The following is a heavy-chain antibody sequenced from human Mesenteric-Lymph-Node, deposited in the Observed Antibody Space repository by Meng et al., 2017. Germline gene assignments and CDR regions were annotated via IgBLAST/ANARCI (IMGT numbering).Heavy chain of an antibody. V-gene: IGHV3-74*01. CDR2: INSDGSST. CDR3: AVMVATVLEPGDY. CDR1: GFTFSSYW. Sequence: GESLKISCAASGFTFSSYWMHWVRQAPGKGLVWVSRINSDGSSTSYADSVKGRFTISRDNAKNTLYLQMNSLRAEDTAVYYCAVMVATVLEPGDYWGQGTLVT. J-gene: IGHJ4*02. D-gene: IGHD5-12*01.